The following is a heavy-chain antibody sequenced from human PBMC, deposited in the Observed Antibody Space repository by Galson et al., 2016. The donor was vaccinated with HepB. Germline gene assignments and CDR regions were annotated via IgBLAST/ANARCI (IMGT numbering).Heavy chain of an antibody. D-gene: IGHD3-10*01. Sequence: ETLSLTCAVSGGSISGYYWSWIRQSPGKGLEWIGYIYYNGSNNYNPSLKNRITISEDTSKNQFSLNLSSVTAADTAVYYCARSKSPFRGIIITWGQGTLVTVSS. V-gene: IGHV4-59*01. CDR2: IYYNGSN. CDR1: GGSISGYY. CDR3: ARSKSPFRGIIIT. J-gene: IGHJ5*02.